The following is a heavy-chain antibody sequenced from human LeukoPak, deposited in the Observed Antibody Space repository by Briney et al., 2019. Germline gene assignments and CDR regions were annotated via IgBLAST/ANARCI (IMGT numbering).Heavy chain of an antibody. V-gene: IGHV5-51*01. CDR1: GSTFTSYW. J-gene: IGHJ4*02. Sequence: PGESLKISCQGSGSTFTSYWIGWVRPLPGKGLEWMGIIYPVDSDTRYSPSFQGQVTISADKSVSTAYLQWSSLKASDTAMYYCARGAAMASFDYWGEGTLVTVSS. D-gene: IGHD5-18*01. CDR2: IYPVDSDT. CDR3: ARGAAMASFDY.